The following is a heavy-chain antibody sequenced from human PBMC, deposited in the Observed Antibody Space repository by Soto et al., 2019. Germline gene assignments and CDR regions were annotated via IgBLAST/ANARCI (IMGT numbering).Heavy chain of an antibody. J-gene: IGHJ6*02. CDR3: ATRESNPYYYDSSGYYPYYYYGMDV. V-gene: IGHV3-53*01. D-gene: IGHD3-22*01. CDR1: GFTVSSNY. CDR2: IYSGGST. Sequence: GGSLRLSCAASGFTVSSNYMSWVRQAPGKGLEWVSVIYSGGSTYYADSVKGRFTISRDNSKNTLYLQMNSLRAEDTAVYYCATRESNPYYYDSSGYYPYYYYGMDVWGQGTTVTVSS.